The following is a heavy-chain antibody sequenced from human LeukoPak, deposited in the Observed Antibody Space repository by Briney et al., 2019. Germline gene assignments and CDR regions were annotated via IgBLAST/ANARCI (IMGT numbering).Heavy chain of an antibody. CDR3: ARLSEHCSGGSCYGYYGMDV. V-gene: IGHV4-39*01. CDR2: IHYSGTT. D-gene: IGHD2-15*01. CDR1: GGSISSGSYQ. J-gene: IGHJ6*02. Sequence: KPSETLSLTCTASGGSISSGSYQWGWLRQPPGKGLEWIGSIHYSGTTHYKPSLKSRVPTSVDTSKNQFSLKLTSVIAADTAVYYCARLSEHCSGGSCYGYYGMDVWGQGTTVTVSS.